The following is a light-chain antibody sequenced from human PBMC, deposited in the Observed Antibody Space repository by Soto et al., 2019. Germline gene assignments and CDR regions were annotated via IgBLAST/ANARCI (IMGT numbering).Light chain of an antibody. CDR3: TSFTSSSTQV. Sequence: QSALTQPASVSGSPGQSITISCTGTSGDVGAFDYVSWYQQHPGKAPKLMIFEVSDRPSGVSDRFSGSKSGSTASLTISGLQAEDEADYFCTSFTSSSTQVFGTGTKVTVL. V-gene: IGLV2-14*01. CDR1: SGDVGAFDY. CDR2: EVS. J-gene: IGLJ1*01.